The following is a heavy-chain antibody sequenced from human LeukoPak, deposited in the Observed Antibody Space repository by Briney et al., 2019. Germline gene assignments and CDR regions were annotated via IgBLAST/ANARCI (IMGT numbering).Heavy chain of an antibody. J-gene: IGHJ4*02. Sequence: LTGGSLRLSCAASGFTFVSYEMNWVRQAPGKGLEWVSYIGTITSTTYYADSVKGRFTVSRDDAKSSLYLQMSSLRAEDTAVYYCARTVYDPRGQWLLPGFGYWGQGTLVTVSS. CDR3: ARTVYDPRGQWLLPGFGY. D-gene: IGHD6-19*01. CDR2: IGTITSTT. V-gene: IGHV3-48*03. CDR1: GFTFVSYE.